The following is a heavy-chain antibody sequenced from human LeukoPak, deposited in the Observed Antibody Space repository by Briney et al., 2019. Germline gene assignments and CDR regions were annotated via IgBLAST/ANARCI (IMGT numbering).Heavy chain of an antibody. CDR2: ISGSGGST. V-gene: IGHV3-23*01. CDR1: GFTFSSYA. J-gene: IGHJ4*02. Sequence: GGSLRLSCAASGFTFSSYAMSWVRQAPGKGLEWVSAISGSGGSTYYADSVKGRFTISRDNSKNTLYLQMNSLRAEDTAVYYCAKDLPGYDSSGYYYYFDYWGQGTLVTVSS. CDR3: AKDLPGYDSSGYYYYFDY. D-gene: IGHD3-22*01.